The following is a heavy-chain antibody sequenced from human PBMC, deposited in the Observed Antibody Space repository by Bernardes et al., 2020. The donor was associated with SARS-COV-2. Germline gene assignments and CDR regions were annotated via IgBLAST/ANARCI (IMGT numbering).Heavy chain of an antibody. Sequence: GGSLRLSCAASGFTFSSYAMSWVRQAPGKGLEWVSAISGSGGNTYYADSVKGRFTISRDNSKNTLYLQMNSLRAEDTAVYYCAKDHGRRVLLWFGELFHFDYWGQGTLVTVSS. V-gene: IGHV3-23*01. D-gene: IGHD3-10*01. CDR1: GFTFSSYA. J-gene: IGHJ4*02. CDR3: AKDHGRRVLLWFGELFHFDY. CDR2: ISGSGGNT.